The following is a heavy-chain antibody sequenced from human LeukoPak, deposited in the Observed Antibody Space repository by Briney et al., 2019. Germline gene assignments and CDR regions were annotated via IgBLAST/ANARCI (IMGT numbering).Heavy chain of an antibody. J-gene: IGHJ4*02. D-gene: IGHD4-17*01. CDR3: VRLRMTGDNGRGWSDY. V-gene: IGHV4-39*01. CDR1: GGSIRSSTYY. CDR2: IYYNGRT. Sequence: SETLSLTCTVTGGSIRSSTYYGAWIRQPPGKGLEWIGSIYYNGRTSYNPSLNSQVTISEDTSKNQFSLTLSSVTAADTAVYYCVRLRMTGDNGRGWSDYWGQGTLVTVSS.